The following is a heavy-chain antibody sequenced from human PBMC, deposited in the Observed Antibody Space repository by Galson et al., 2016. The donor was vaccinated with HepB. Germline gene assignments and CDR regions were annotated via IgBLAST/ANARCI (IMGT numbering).Heavy chain of an antibody. J-gene: IGHJ4*02. D-gene: IGHD3/OR15-3a*01. CDR3: ARDDFWTGPPSASFSFDY. CDR2: ISDDGSNK. CDR1: GFIFNNYA. V-gene: IGHV3-30-3*01. Sequence: PRLSCAASGFIFNNYAMHRVRQAPGKGLEWVAVISDDGSNKYYGDSVKGRFTISRDNSKNTLYLQMNSLRAEDTAVFYCARDDFWTGPPSASFSFDYWGQGTLVTVSS.